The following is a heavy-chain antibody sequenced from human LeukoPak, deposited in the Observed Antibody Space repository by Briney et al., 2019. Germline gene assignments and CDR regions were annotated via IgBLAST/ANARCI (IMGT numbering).Heavy chain of an antibody. CDR1: GLSFSGSA. V-gene: IGHV3-73*01. J-gene: IGHJ6*02. CDR3: TRHSDKYCSGAGCYVYNFYGMDV. Sequence: GGSLKLSCAASGLSFSGSAMHWVRQASGRGLEWLGRIRSKANSYLTAYAASVNGRFIISRDDSRNTAYLQMNSLQTEYTAVYYCTRHSDKYCSGAGCYVYNFYGMDVWGQGTTVTVSS. D-gene: IGHD2-15*01. CDR2: IRSKANSYLT.